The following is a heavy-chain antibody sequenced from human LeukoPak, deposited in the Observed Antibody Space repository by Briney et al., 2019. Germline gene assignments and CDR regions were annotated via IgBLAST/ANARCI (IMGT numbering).Heavy chain of an antibody. D-gene: IGHD2-15*01. Sequence: GASVKVSCKASGYTFTGYYMHWVRQAPGQGLEWMGWINPNSGGTNYAQKFQGRVTMTRDTSISTAYMELSRLRSDDTAVYYCARDRGCSGGSCYSAMVYYYMDVWGKGTTVTISS. CDR2: INPNSGGT. CDR3: ARDRGCSGGSCYSAMVYYYMDV. J-gene: IGHJ6*03. V-gene: IGHV1-2*02. CDR1: GYTFTGYY.